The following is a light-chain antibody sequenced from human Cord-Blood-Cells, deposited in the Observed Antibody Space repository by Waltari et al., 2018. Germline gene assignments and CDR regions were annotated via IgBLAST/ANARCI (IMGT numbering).Light chain of an antibody. CDR3: SSYTSSSTYV. V-gene: IGLV2-14*01. CDR2: DVI. J-gene: IGLJ1*01. CDR1: SSDVGGYIY. Sequence: QSALTQPASVSGSPGQSITISCTGTSSDVGGYIYLSWYQQHPGKAPKLMIYDVINRPSGVSNRFSGSKSGNTASLTISGLQAEDEADYYCSSYTSSSTYVFGTGTKVTVL.